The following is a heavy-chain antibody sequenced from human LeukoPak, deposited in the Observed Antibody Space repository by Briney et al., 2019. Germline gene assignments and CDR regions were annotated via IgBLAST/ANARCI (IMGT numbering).Heavy chain of an antibody. D-gene: IGHD2-15*01. J-gene: IGHJ6*03. Sequence: SETLSLTCTVSGGSISSSSFYWGWIRQPPGKGLEWLGSIHYIGSTSYNPSLQSRVTISVDTSRNQFSLKLTSVTAADTAVYFCARESRSVNYFYYMDVWGKGTTVTASS. CDR2: IHYIGST. V-gene: IGHV4-39*07. CDR3: ARESRSVNYFYYMDV. CDR1: GGSISSSSFY.